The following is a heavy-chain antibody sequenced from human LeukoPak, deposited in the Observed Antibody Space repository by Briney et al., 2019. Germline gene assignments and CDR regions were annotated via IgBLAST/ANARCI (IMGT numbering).Heavy chain of an antibody. V-gene: IGHV1-2*02. Sequence: GASVNVSCKTSGYTFTAYYIHWVRQAPGQGLEWLGWINPNNAATKLTQKFQGRVTMTRDTSIITAYMELTRLRSDDTAVYYCARDWSVVPGGARDYHYYYMDVWGTGTTVTVSS. CDR2: INPNNAAT. CDR3: ARDWSVVPGGARDYHYYYMDV. CDR1: GYTFTAYY. J-gene: IGHJ6*03. D-gene: IGHD2-21*01.